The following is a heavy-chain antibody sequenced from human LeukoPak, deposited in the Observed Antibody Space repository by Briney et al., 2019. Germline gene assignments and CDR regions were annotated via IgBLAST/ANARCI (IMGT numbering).Heavy chain of an antibody. Sequence: ASVKVSCKASGYTFTSYAMHWVRQAPGQRLEWMGWISAGNGNTKYSQKFQGRVTITRDTSASTAYMELSSLRSEDTAVYYCARDPGPHGGYDWGQGTLVTVSS. CDR3: ARDPGPHGGYD. CDR1: GYTFTSYA. J-gene: IGHJ4*02. V-gene: IGHV1-3*01. D-gene: IGHD5-12*01. CDR2: ISAGNGNT.